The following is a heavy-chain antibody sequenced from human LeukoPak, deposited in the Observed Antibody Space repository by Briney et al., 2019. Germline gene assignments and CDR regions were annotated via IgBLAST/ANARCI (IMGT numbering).Heavy chain of an antibody. J-gene: IGHJ4*02. D-gene: IGHD6-13*01. V-gene: IGHV4-39*07. CDR1: GGSISSSSYY. CDR3: ARLPRIAQQLAS. Sequence: KPSETLSLTCTVSGGSISSSSYYWGWIRQPPGKGLEWIGRIHYSGSTYYNPSLKSRVTISVDTSKKQFSLKLSSVTAVDTAVYYCARLPRIAQQLASWGQGKLVTVSS. CDR2: IHYSGST.